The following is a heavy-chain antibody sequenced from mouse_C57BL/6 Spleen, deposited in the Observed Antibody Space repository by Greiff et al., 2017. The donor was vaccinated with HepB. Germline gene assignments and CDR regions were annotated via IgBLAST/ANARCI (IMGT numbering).Heavy chain of an antibody. D-gene: IGHD2-3*01. Sequence: QVQLKQSGPELVKPGASVKISCKASGYAFSSSWMNWVKQRPGKGLEWIGRIYPGDGDTNYNGKFKGKATLTADKSSSTAYMQRSSLTSEDSAVYFCAREEGGWLLGGEGTTLTVS. CDR3: AREEGGWLL. J-gene: IGHJ2*01. CDR2: IYPGDGDT. V-gene: IGHV1-82*01. CDR1: GYAFSSSW.